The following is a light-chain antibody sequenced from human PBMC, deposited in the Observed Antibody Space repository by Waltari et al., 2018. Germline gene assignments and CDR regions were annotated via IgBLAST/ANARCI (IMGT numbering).Light chain of an antibody. V-gene: IGLV1-47*01. CDR1: SSNIGGHY. CDR2: RNN. Sequence: QSVLTQPPSASGTPGQTVTISCSGSSSNIGGHYVYWYQQLPATAPKLLIYRNNQGPSGVPWRFSGSKSGTAASLASSGLRSEYDADYHCGAWDDSLSGVVFGGGTKLTVL. J-gene: IGLJ2*01. CDR3: GAWDDSLSGVV.